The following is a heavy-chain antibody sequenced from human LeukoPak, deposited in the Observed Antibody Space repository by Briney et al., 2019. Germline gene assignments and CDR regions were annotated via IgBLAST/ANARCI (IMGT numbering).Heavy chain of an antibody. V-gene: IGHV3-15*01. Sequence: PGGSLRLSCAASGFTFSNAWMSWVRQAPGKGLEWVGCIKSKTDGGTTDYAAPVKGRFTISRDDSKNTLYLQMNSLKTEDTAVYYCTTVGGGYYRWIYMDVWGKGTTVTVSS. J-gene: IGHJ6*03. CDR1: GFTFSNAW. CDR3: TTVGGGYYRWIYMDV. D-gene: IGHD3-22*01. CDR2: IKSKTDGGTT.